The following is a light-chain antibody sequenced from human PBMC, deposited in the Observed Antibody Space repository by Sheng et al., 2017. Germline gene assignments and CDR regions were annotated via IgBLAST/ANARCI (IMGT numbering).Light chain of an antibody. CDR3: QHYYSTPYT. J-gene: IGKJ2*01. Sequence: AVQLTQSPSSLSASVGDRVIITCRASQGISTYLAWYQQKPEKAPNLLIYGASTLQSGVPSRFSGSGSGTDYTLTISSLQPEDFATYYCQHYYSTPYTFGQGTKLEIK. CDR2: GAS. CDR1: QGISTY. V-gene: IGKV1D-43*01.